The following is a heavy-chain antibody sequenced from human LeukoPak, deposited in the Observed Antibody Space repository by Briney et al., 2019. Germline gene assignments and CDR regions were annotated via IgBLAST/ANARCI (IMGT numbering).Heavy chain of an antibody. CDR1: GGSISSSNW. D-gene: IGHD3-3*01. V-gene: IGHV4-4*02. Sequence: SETLSLTCAVSGGSISSSNWWTWVRQPPGKGLEWIGEVHLDGRTNYNPSLESRLTMSVDLSENHISLKLTSVTAADTAVYYCAREGGFYRPLDYSGQGTLVTVSS. J-gene: IGHJ4*02. CDR3: AREGGFYRPLDY. CDR2: VHLDGRT.